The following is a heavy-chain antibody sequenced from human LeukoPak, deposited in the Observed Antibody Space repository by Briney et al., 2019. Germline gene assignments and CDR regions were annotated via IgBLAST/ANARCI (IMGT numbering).Heavy chain of an antibody. V-gene: IGHV4-59*01. CDR1: GGSISSFH. CDR2: LYNSGST. CDR3: ARVRGDVPHFFYGVDV. D-gene: IGHD3-16*01. J-gene: IGHJ6*02. Sequence: PSETLSLTCTVSGGSISSFHWSWLPQPPGKGRVWLGNLYNSGSTKYSPSLRRRVNISVDTSKKQFSLKLKSVTARDTGVYYCARVRGDVPHFFYGVDVLGRGTTVTVSS.